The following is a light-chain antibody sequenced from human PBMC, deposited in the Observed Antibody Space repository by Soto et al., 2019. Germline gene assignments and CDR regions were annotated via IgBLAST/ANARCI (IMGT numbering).Light chain of an antibody. Sequence: EIVMTQSPATLSVSPGEGATLSCRASQNVNNYLAGYQQKPGQAPRLLIYAASTRATGIPARFSGSGSGTEFTLTISSLQSEDFAVYYCHQHNNWPLTFGGGTKVEI. CDR3: HQHNNWPLT. V-gene: IGKV3-15*01. CDR1: QNVNNY. CDR2: AAS. J-gene: IGKJ4*01.